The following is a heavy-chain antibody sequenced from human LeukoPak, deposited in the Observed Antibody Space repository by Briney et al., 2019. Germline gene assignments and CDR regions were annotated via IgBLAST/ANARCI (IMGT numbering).Heavy chain of an antibody. Sequence: GGSLRLSCAASGFTFSSYWMSWVRQAPGKGLEWVANIKQDGSEKYYVDSVKGRLTISRDNAKNSLYLQMNSLRAEDTAVYYCARDYGGNAGGVDYWGQGTLVTVSS. CDR3: ARDYGGNAGGVDY. D-gene: IGHD4-23*01. CDR1: GFTFSSYW. J-gene: IGHJ4*02. V-gene: IGHV3-7*01. CDR2: IKQDGSEK.